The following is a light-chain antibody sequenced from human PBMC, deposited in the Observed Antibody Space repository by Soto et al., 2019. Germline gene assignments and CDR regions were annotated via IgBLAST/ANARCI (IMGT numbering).Light chain of an antibody. CDR2: AAS. J-gene: IGKJ4*01. Sequence: MTQSPATLSVSPGERATLSCRASQSVSSNLAWYQQKPGKVPKLLIYAASTLQSGVPSRFSGSGSGTDFTLTISSLQPEDVATYYCQKYNSAPLTFGGGTQVDIK. CDR3: QKYNSAPLT. CDR1: QSVSSN. V-gene: IGKV1-27*01.